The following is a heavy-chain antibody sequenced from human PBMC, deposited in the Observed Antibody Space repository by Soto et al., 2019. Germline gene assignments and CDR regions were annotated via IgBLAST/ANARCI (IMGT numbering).Heavy chain of an antibody. Sequence: GGSLRLSCATSGFTSSNYAMSWVRQAPGKGLEWVSGVSASGGSTYYADSVKGRFTISRDNSKNTLSLQMNSLRAEDTAVYYCANDTNGDYVGAFEIWGQGTMVTVSS. V-gene: IGHV3-23*01. D-gene: IGHD4-17*01. CDR3: ANDTNGDYVGAFEI. CDR2: VSASGGST. CDR1: GFTSSNYA. J-gene: IGHJ3*02.